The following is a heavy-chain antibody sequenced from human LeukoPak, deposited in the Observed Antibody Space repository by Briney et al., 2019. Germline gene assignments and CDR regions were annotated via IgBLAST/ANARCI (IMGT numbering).Heavy chain of an antibody. V-gene: IGHV3-30*18. J-gene: IGHJ4*02. Sequence: GGSLRLSCAASGFTFSSYGMHWVRQAPGKGLEWVAVISYDGSNKYYADSVKGRFTISRDNSKNTLYLQMNSLRAEDTAVYYCAKDREWELLDLFDYWGQGTLVTVSS. CDR1: GFTFSSYG. D-gene: IGHD1-26*01. CDR2: ISYDGSNK. CDR3: AKDREWELLDLFDY.